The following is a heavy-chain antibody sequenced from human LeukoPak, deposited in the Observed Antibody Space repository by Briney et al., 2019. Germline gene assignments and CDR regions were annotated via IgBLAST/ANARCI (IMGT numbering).Heavy chain of an antibody. CDR3: AYSSGWYRPDAFNI. V-gene: IGHV4-34*01. CDR2: INHSGST. CDR1: GGSFSGYY. Sequence: SETLSLTCAVYGGSFSGYYWSWIRQPPGKGLEWIGEINHSGSTNYNPSLKSRVTISVDTSKNQFSLKLSSVTAADTAVYYCAYSSGWYRPDAFNIWGQGTMVTVSS. J-gene: IGHJ3*02. D-gene: IGHD6-19*01.